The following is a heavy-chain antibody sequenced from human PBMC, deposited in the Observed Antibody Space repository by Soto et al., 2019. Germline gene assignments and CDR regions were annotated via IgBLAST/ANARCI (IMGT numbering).Heavy chain of an antibody. D-gene: IGHD6-19*01. CDR3: ARSAGTFDPFDY. Sequence: LVKVSCKASGGTFSSYAISWVRQAPGQGLEWMGGIIPIFGTANYAQKFQGRVTITADESTSTAYMELSSLRSEDTAVYYCARSAGTFDPFDYWGQGTLVTVSS. J-gene: IGHJ4*02. CDR1: GGTFSSYA. CDR2: IIPIFGTA. V-gene: IGHV1-69*13.